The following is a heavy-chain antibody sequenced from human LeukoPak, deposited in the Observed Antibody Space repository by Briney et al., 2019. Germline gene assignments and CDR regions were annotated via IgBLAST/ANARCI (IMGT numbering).Heavy chain of an antibody. CDR3: AKDERNWNYNLASQTYD. V-gene: IGHV3-23*01. CDR1: GFTFSSYA. CDR2: ISGNGGST. D-gene: IGHD1-7*01. J-gene: IGHJ4*02. Sequence: PGGSLRLSCAASGFTFSSYAMSWVRQAPGKGLEWVSAISGNGGSTYYADSVKGRFTISRDNSKNTLYLQMSSLRAEDTAVYYCAKDERNWNYNLASQTYDWGQGTLVTVSS.